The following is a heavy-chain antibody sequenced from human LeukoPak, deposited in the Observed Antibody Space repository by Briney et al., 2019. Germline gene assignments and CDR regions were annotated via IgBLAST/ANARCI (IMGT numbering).Heavy chain of an antibody. V-gene: IGHV3-23*01. J-gene: IGHJ5*02. CDR2: ISGRGGST. Sequence: PGGSLRLSCAASGFTFSSYAMSWVRQAPGKGLEWVSAISGRGGSTYYADSVKGRFTISRDNSKNTLFLQMNSLRAEDTAVYYCAKVSAFDGDSGWFDPWGQGTLVTVSS. D-gene: IGHD2-21*02. CDR3: AKVSAFDGDSGWFDP. CDR1: GFTFSSYA.